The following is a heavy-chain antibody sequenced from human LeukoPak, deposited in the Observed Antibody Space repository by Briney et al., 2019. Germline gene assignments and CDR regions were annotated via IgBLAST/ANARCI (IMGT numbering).Heavy chain of an antibody. CDR1: GGSFSGSY. CDR2: TNLSGST. J-gene: IGHJ4*02. D-gene: IGHD3-3*01. Sequence: PSETLSLTCGVSGGSFSGSYWGWIRQPPGEGLEWIGETNLSGSTNYNSSLTSRVTISLDTSKNQFSLNLRSVTTADTAVYYCARVSISLFGVVTAHFDSWGQGTLVAVSS. V-gene: IGHV4-34*01. CDR3: ARVSISLFGVVTAHFDS.